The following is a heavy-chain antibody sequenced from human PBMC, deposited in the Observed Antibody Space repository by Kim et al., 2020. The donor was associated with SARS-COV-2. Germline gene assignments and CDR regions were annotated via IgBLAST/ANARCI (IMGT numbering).Heavy chain of an antibody. V-gene: IGHV1-69*01. J-gene: IGHJ4*02. D-gene: IGHD2-21*02. Sequence: QGRVTITADEATSTAYMELSSLRSEDTAVYYCARTTYCGGDCYSEGDFDYWGQGTLVTVSS. CDR3: ARTTYCGGDCYSEGDFDY.